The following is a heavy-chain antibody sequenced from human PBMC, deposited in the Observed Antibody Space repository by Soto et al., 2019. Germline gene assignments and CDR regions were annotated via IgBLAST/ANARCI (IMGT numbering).Heavy chain of an antibody. CDR1: GGSISSGGYY. D-gene: IGHD6-13*01. J-gene: IGHJ5*02. V-gene: IGHV4-31*03. CDR3: ARDRQQLYSNWIDP. Sequence: QVQLQESGPGLVKPSQTLSLTCTVTGGSISSGGYYWNWIRQRPGKGLEWIGYIYYSGSTYYNPSLKSRVTISVDTSKNQFSLKLSSVTAADTPLYYCARDRQQLYSNWIDPWGQGTLVTVSS. CDR2: IYYSGST.